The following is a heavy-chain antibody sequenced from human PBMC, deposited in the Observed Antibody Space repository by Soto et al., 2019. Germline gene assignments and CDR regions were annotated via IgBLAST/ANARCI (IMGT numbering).Heavy chain of an antibody. J-gene: IGHJ4*02. V-gene: IGHV4-59*01. D-gene: IGHD4-17*01. Sequence: SETLSLTCTVSGFYISSYYWSWIRQPPGKGLEWIGYIYYSGSTNYNPSLKSRVTISVDTSKSQFSLKLSSVTAADTAVYYCARRYGASFDYWGQGTLVTVSS. CDR2: IYYSGST. CDR3: ARRYGASFDY. CDR1: GFYISSYY.